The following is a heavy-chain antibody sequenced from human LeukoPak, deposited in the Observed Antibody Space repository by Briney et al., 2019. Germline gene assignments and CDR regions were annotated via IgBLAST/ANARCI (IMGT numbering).Heavy chain of an antibody. V-gene: IGHV1-18*04. CDR1: GYTFTSDG. Sequence: ASVKVSCKGSGYTFTSDGIGWVRQGPGQGLEWVGWIIAYNGDTNYSQKLQGRVTMTTDTSTSTAYMELRSLRSDDTAVYYCAREGPLRYFDWLLKPPFYGMDVWGKGTTVTVSS. J-gene: IGHJ6*04. D-gene: IGHD3-9*01. CDR3: AREGPLRYFDWLLKPPFYGMDV. CDR2: IIAYNGDT.